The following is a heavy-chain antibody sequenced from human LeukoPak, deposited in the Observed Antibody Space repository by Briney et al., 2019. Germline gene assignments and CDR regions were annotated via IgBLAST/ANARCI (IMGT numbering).Heavy chain of an antibody. CDR3: ARDGVGWETTF. CDR1: GFTFSSYG. D-gene: IGHD1-26*01. CDR2: INPNGGST. V-gene: IGHV3-20*01. J-gene: IGHJ4*02. Sequence: GGSLRLSCAASGFTFSSYGMHWVRQAPGKGLEWVAGINPNGGSTGYADSVKGRFTIPRDNAKNSLYLQMSSLRAEDTALYHCARDGVGWETTFWGQGTLVTVSS.